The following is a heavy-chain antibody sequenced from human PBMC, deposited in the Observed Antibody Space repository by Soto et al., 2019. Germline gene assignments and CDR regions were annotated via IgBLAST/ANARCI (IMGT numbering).Heavy chain of an antibody. CDR3: AKSLTGDDAFDI. CDR1: GFNFSSYA. D-gene: IGHD7-27*01. Sequence: GGSLRLSCAASGFNFSSYAMSWVRQAPGKGLEWVSAISGSGGSTYYADSVKGRFTISRDNSKNTLYLQMNSLRAEDTAVYYCAKSLTGDDAFDIWGQGTMVTVSS. V-gene: IGHV3-23*01. CDR2: ISGSGGST. J-gene: IGHJ3*02.